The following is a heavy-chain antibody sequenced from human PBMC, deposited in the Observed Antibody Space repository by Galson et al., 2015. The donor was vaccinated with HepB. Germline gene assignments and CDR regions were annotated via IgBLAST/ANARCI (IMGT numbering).Heavy chain of an antibody. CDR1: GYTFTSYG. CDR3: ARDRGEDIVVVPAADDDAFDI. D-gene: IGHD2-2*01. Sequence: SVKVSCKASGYTFTSYGISWVRQAPGQGLEWMGWISAYNGNTNYAQKLQGRVTMTTDTSTSTAYMELRSLRSDDTAVYYCARDRGEDIVVVPAADDDAFDIWGQGTMVTVSS. CDR2: ISAYNGNT. V-gene: IGHV1-18*01. J-gene: IGHJ3*02.